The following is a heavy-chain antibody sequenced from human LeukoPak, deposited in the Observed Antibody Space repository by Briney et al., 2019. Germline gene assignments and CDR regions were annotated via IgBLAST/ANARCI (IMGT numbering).Heavy chain of an antibody. J-gene: IGHJ6*02. CDR1: GYTFTSYG. Sequence: ASVTVSCKASGYTFTSYGISWVRQAPGQGLEWMGWISAYNGKTNYAQKLQGRVTMTTDTSTSTAYMALRSLISDDTAVYYCARPSYYNTYYYHGMDVWGQGTTVTVSS. CDR2: ISAYNGKT. D-gene: IGHD3-10*01. CDR3: ARPSYYNTYYYHGMDV. V-gene: IGHV1-18*01.